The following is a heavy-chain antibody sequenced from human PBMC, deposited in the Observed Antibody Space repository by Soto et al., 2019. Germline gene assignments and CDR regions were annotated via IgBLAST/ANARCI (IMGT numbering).Heavy chain of an antibody. CDR2: IYYSGNT. CDR1: GASISSYY. J-gene: IGHJ6*02. D-gene: IGHD1-26*01. CDR3: ARPSGIVGATPDYYYYYGMDV. V-gene: IGHV4-59*01. Sequence: ASETLSLTCDVSGASISSYYWSWIRQPPGKGLEWIGYIYYSGNTNYNPSLKSRVTMSVDTSKNQFSLNLTSVTAADTAVYYCARPSGIVGATPDYYYYYGMDVWGQGTTVTVSS.